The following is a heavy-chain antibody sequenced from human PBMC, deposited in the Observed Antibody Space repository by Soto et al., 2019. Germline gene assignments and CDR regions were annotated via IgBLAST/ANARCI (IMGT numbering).Heavy chain of an antibody. Sequence: QLQLQESGPGLVKPSETLSLTCTVSGGSISSSSYYWGWIRQPPGKGLEWIGSIYYSGSTYYNPSLQRRVTISVDTSKNQFSLKLSSVTAADTAVYYCATYYYDSSGYYPPMYYFDYWGQGTLVTVSS. CDR2: IYYSGST. CDR3: ATYYYDSSGYYPPMYYFDY. CDR1: GGSISSSSYY. V-gene: IGHV4-39*01. D-gene: IGHD3-22*01. J-gene: IGHJ4*02.